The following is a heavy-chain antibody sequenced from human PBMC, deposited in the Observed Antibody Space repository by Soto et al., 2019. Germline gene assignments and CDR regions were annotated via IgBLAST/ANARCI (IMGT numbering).Heavy chain of an antibody. Sequence: QITLKESGPTLVKPTQTLTLTCTFSGFSLSTSGVGVGWIRQPPGKALEWLALIYWDDDKRYSPSLKSRLTISKDDSKNQVVLTMTNMDPVDTATFYCADSPDSNGYYRHCETPDYPLFDYWGQGTLVTVAS. CDR3: ADSPDSNGYYRHCETPDYPLFDY. J-gene: IGHJ4*02. V-gene: IGHV2-5*02. D-gene: IGHD3-22*01. CDR2: IYWDDDK. CDR1: GFSLSTSGVG.